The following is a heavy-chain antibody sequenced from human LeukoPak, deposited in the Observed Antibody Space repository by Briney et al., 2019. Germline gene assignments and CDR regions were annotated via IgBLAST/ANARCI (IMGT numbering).Heavy chain of an antibody. V-gene: IGHV4-30-4*01. J-gene: IGHJ6*02. CDR1: GGSISSGDYY. CDR2: IYYSGST. D-gene: IGHD5-12*01. CDR3: ASAQRYSGYVYYYYGMDV. Sequence: PSETLSLTCTVSGGSISSGDYYWSWIRQPPGKGLEWIGYIYYSGSTYYNPSLKSRITISVDTSKNQFSLKLSSVTAADTAVYYCASAQRYSGYVYYYYGMDVWGQGTMVTVSS.